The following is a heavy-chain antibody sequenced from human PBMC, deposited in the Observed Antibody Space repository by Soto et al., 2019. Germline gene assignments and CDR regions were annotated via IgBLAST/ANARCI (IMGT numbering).Heavy chain of an antibody. Sequence: GASVKVSCKASGGTFSSYAISWVRQAPGQGLEWMGGIIPIFGTANYAQKFQGRVTITADESTSTAYMELSSLRSEDTAVYYCAGDDVVVPSEAYYYYGMDVWGQGTTVTVSS. J-gene: IGHJ6*02. D-gene: IGHD2-2*01. CDR2: IIPIFGTA. CDR3: AGDDVVVPSEAYYYYGMDV. CDR1: GGTFSSYA. V-gene: IGHV1-69*13.